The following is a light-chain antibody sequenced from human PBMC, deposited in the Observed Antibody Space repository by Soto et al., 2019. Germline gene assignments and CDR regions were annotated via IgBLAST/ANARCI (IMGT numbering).Light chain of an antibody. J-gene: IGKJ1*01. Sequence: EIVLTQAPGTLSLSPGERATLSCRASQSVSSSYLAWYQQKPGQAPRLLIYGASNSATGIPDRFSGSGSGTDFTLTISRLEPEDFAVYYCQQYGSSPRTFGQGTKVEI. V-gene: IGKV3-20*01. CDR1: QSVSSSY. CDR2: GAS. CDR3: QQYGSSPRT.